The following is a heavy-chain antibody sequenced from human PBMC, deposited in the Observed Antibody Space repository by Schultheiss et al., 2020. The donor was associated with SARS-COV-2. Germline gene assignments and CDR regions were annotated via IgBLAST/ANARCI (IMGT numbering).Heavy chain of an antibody. CDR2: IYYSGST. J-gene: IGHJ3*02. D-gene: IGHD3-3*01. V-gene: IGHV4-39*07. CDR1: GGSISSSSYY. Sequence: SETLSLTCTVSGGSISSSSYYWGWIRQPPGKGLEWIGSIYYSGSTYYNPSLKSRVTISVDTSKNQFSLKLSSVTAADTAVYYCARALRITIFGVVGAFDIWGQGTMVTVSS. CDR3: ARALRITIFGVVGAFDI.